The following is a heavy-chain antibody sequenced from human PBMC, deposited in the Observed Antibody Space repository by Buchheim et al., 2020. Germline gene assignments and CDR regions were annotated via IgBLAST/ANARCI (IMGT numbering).Heavy chain of an antibody. CDR2: IYTSGST. CDR3: ARENPSTFYSSSWYRVDYYYYGMDV. CDR1: GGSISSGSYY. V-gene: IGHV4-61*02. D-gene: IGHD6-13*01. J-gene: IGHJ6*02. Sequence: QVQLQESGPGLVKPSQTLSLTCTVSGGSISSGSYYWSWIRQPVGKGLEWIGRIYTSGSTNYNPSLKSRVTISVDTSKNQFSLKLSSVTAADTAVYYCARENPSTFYSSSWYRVDYYYYGMDVWGQGTT.